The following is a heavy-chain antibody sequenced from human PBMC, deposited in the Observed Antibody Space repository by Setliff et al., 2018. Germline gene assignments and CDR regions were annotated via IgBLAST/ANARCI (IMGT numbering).Heavy chain of an antibody. CDR3: AGRDYSGGDS. D-gene: IGHD4-4*01. Sequence: SETLSLTCIVAGVSISNTGYYWGWIRQPPGKGLEWIGRIYNSGTTNYNPSLKSRVTISADTSNNSFSLNLFSVTAADTAVYYCAGRDYSGGDSWGHGTLVTVPS. J-gene: IGHJ5*01. V-gene: IGHV4-39*02. CDR1: GVSISNTGYY. CDR2: IYNSGTT.